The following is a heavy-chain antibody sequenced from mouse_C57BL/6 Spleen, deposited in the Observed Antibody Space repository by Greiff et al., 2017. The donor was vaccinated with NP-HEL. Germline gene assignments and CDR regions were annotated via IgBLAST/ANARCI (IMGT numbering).Heavy chain of an antibody. CDR1: GYTFTSYW. J-gene: IGHJ3*01. V-gene: IGHV1-50*01. CDR3: ARWGHYYGSSYGAY. CDR2: IDPSDSYT. Sequence: QVQLKQPGAELVKPGASVKLSCKASGYTFTSYWMQWVKQRPGQGLEWIGEIDPSDSYTNYNQKFKGKATLTVDTSSSTAYMQLSSLTSEDSAVYYCARWGHYYGSSYGAYWGQGTLVTVSA. D-gene: IGHD1-1*01.